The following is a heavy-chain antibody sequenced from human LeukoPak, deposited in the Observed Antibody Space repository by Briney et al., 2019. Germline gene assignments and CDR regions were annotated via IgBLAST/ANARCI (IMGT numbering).Heavy chain of an antibody. J-gene: IGHJ4*02. CDR1: GFTFSSYA. CDR2: ISSNGGST. D-gene: IGHD3-9*01. Sequence: GGSLRLSCSASGFTFSSYAMHWVRQAPGKGLEYVSAISSNGGSTYYADSVKGRFTISRDNSKNTLYLQMSSLRAEDTAVYYCVKLYDTGGNYFDYWGQGTLVTVSS. CDR3: VKLYDTGGNYFDY. V-gene: IGHV3-64D*06.